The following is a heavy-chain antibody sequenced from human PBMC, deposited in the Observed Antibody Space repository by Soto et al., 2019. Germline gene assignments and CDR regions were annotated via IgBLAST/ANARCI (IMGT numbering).Heavy chain of an antibody. D-gene: IGHD2-15*01. Sequence: PGGSLRLSCAASGFTFSSYGMHWVRQAPGKGLEWVAVIWYDGSNKYYADSVKGRFTISRDNSKNTLYLQMNSLRAEDTAVYYCARDLTDIVVVVADKYYYGMDVWGQGTTVTVSS. J-gene: IGHJ6*02. CDR3: ARDLTDIVVVVADKYYYGMDV. CDR1: GFTFSSYG. CDR2: IWYDGSNK. V-gene: IGHV3-33*01.